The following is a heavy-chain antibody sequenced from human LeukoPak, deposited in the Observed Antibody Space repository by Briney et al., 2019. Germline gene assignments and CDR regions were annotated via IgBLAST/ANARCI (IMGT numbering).Heavy chain of an antibody. CDR3: TTLDIVVVVAATEFSG. J-gene: IGHJ4*02. V-gene: IGHV3-15*07. D-gene: IGHD2-15*01. CDR1: GFTFSNAW. Sequence: PGGSLRLSCAASGFTFSNAWMNWVRQAPGKGLEWVGRIKSKTDGGTTDYAAPVKGRFTISRDDSKNTLYLQMSSLKTEDTAVYYCTTLDIVVVVAATEFSGWGQGTLVTVSS. CDR2: IKSKTDGGTT.